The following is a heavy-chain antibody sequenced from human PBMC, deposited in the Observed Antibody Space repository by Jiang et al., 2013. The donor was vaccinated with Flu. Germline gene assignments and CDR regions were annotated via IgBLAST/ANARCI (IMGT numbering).Heavy chain of an antibody. CDR2: ISGSGGST. CDR1: GFTFSSYA. V-gene: IGHV3-23*01. CDR3: AGIQLWLRFGWYFDL. Sequence: AASGFTFSSYAMSWVRQAPGKGLEWVSAISGSGGSTYYADSVKGRFTISRDNSKNTLYLQMNSLRAEDTAVYYCAGIQLWLRFGWYFDLWGRGTLVTVSS. D-gene: IGHD5-18*01. J-gene: IGHJ2*01.